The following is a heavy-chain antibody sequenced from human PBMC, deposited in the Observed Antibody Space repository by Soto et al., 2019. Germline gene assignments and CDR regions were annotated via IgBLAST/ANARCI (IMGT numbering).Heavy chain of an antibody. D-gene: IGHD5-12*01. CDR1: GASINNYY. Sequence: SETVSLTXSVSGASINNYYWSWIRQPPGKGLEWIGYVYYTGSTSTKYNPSLQSRVAMSVDSSKNQFSLKLTSMTAADTALYYCAKYRRTDAEGYRLDFWGPGTLVTVSS. V-gene: IGHV4-59*01. CDR3: AKYRRTDAEGYRLDF. J-gene: IGHJ4*02. CDR2: VYYTGSTST.